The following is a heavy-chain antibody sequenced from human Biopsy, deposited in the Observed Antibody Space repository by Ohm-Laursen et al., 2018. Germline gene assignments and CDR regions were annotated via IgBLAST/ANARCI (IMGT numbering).Heavy chain of an antibody. CDR1: GDSISSYY. CDR3: ARDRGYYSDRTAPGYFDF. V-gene: IGHV4-59*01. D-gene: IGHD3-22*01. CDR2: VYYTGST. Sequence: GTLSLTCTVSGDSISSYYWSWIRQPPGKGLEWIGYVYYTGSTDYNPSLQSRVTISVDTSKNHFSLRLRSVTPADTAIYYCARDRGYYSDRTAPGYFDFWGRGTLVTVSS. J-gene: IGHJ2*01.